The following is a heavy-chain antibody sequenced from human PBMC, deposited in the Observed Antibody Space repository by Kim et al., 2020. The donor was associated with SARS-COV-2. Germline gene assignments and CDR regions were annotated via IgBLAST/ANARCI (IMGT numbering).Heavy chain of an antibody. Sequence: SETLSLTCTVSGGSISSSSYYWGWIRQPPGKGLEWIGSIFYSGSPYYNPSLKSRVTISVATSKNQFSLKLGSVTAADTAVYYCASHKDYIVVVVAATPAYWYFDLWGRGTLVTVSA. D-gene: IGHD2-15*01. J-gene: IGHJ2*01. CDR1: GGSISSSSYY. CDR3: ASHKDYIVVVVAATPAYWYFDL. V-gene: IGHV4-39*01. CDR2: IFYSGSP.